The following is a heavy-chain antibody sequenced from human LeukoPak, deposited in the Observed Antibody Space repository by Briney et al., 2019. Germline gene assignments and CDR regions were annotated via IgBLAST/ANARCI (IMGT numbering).Heavy chain of an antibody. CDR3: ASGGVNFWSGYYNY. D-gene: IGHD3-3*01. V-gene: IGHV1-8*03. CDR2: MNPNSGNT. Sequence: ASVKVSCXASGYTFTSYDINWVRLATGQGLEWMGWMNPNSGNTGYAQKFQGRVTITRNTSISTAYMELSSLRSEDTAVYYCASGGVNFWSGYYNYWGQGTLVTVSS. J-gene: IGHJ4*02. CDR1: GYTFTSYD.